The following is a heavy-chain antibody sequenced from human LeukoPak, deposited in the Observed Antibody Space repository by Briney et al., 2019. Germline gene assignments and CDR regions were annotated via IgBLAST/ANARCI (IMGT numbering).Heavy chain of an antibody. D-gene: IGHD5-12*01. Sequence: GESLRLSCAASGFTFSTYGIHWVRQAPGKGLEWVSYISSSGSTIYYADSLKGQFTISRDNAKNSLYLQMSSLRVEDTAVYYCARDYSGYDYGKRYFDYWGQGTLVTVSS. J-gene: IGHJ4*02. CDR2: ISSSGSTI. V-gene: IGHV3-48*04. CDR3: ARDYSGYDYGKRYFDY. CDR1: GFTFSTYG.